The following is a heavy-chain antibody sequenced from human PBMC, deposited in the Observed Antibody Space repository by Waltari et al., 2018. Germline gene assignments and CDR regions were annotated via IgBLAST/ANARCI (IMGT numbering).Heavy chain of an antibody. V-gene: IGHV1-58*01. CDR1: GFTFTSSA. D-gene: IGHD5-12*01. CDR3: AVYNGYRGPYYYGMDV. Sequence: QMQLVQSGPEVKKPGTSVKVSCKASGFTFTSSAVQWVRQARGQRLEWIGWIVVGSGNTNYAQKIQERVTITRDMSTSTAYMELSSLRSEDTAVYYCAVYNGYRGPYYYGMDVWGQGTTVTVSS. J-gene: IGHJ6*02. CDR2: IVVGSGNT.